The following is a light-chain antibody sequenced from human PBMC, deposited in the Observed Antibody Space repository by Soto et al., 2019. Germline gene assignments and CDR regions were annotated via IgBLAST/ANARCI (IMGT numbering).Light chain of an antibody. J-gene: IGLJ1*01. CDR2: AVT. CDR1: STDVGGQNY. CDR3: QSFDSALLAYV. V-gene: IGLV2-8*01. Sequence: QSALTQPPSASGSPGQSVAIYCTGTSTDVGGQNYVSWYQQHPGKAPKLIIYAVTERPSGVPDRFSASKSGTTASLAITGLQTEDEADYYCQSFDSALLAYVFGTGSKVTVL.